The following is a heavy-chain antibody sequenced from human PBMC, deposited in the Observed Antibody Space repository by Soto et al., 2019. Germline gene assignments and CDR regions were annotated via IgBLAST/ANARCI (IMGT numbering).Heavy chain of an antibody. J-gene: IGHJ4*02. V-gene: IGHV3-23*01. CDR2: ISGSGGST. Sequence: SGGSLRLSCAASGFTFSSYAMSWVRQAPGKGLEWVSAISGSGGSTYYADSVKGRFTISRDNSKNTLYLQMNSLRAEDTAVYYCAKSAGSSSSNYYFDYWGQGTLVTVSS. CDR3: AKSAGSSSSNYYFDY. CDR1: GFTFSSYA. D-gene: IGHD6-6*01.